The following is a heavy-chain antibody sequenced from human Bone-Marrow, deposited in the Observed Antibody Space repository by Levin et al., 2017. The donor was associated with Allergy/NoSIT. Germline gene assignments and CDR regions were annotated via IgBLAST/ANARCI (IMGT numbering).Heavy chain of an antibody. CDR3: AKDIKPSPGGNNWFDP. J-gene: IGHJ5*02. Sequence: SLKISCAASGFTFDDYAMHWVRQAPGKGLEWVSGISWNSGSIGYADSVKGRFTISRDNAKNSLYLQMNSLRAEDTALYYCAKDIKPSPGGNNWFDPWGQGTLVTVSS. V-gene: IGHV3-9*01. D-gene: IGHD3-16*01. CDR1: GFTFDDYA. CDR2: ISWNSGSI.